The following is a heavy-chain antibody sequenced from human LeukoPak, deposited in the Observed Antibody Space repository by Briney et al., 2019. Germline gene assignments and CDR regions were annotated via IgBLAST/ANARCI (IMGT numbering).Heavy chain of an antibody. J-gene: IGHJ4*02. CDR2: IIPILGIA. Sequence: EASVKVSCKASGGTLSSYAISWVRQAPGQGLEWMGRIIPILGIANYAQKFQGRVTITADKSTSTAYMELSSLRSEDTAVYYCARNDYYDSSGYPYWGQGTLVTVSS. CDR1: GGTLSSYA. D-gene: IGHD3-22*01. CDR3: ARNDYYDSSGYPY. V-gene: IGHV1-69*04.